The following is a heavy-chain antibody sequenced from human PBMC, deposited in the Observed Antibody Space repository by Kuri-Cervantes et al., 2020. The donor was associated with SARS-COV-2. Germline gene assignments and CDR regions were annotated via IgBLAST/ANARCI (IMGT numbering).Heavy chain of an antibody. V-gene: IGHV1-69*13. Sequence: SVKVSCKASGGTFSSYAISWVRQAPGQGLERMGGIIPIFGTANYAQKFQGRVTITADESTSIAYMELSSLRSEDTAVYYCARRMVRGLYYYYGMDVWGQGTTVTVSS. J-gene: IGHJ6*02. CDR2: IIPIFGTA. CDR1: GGTFSSYA. D-gene: IGHD3-10*01. CDR3: ARRMVRGLYYYYGMDV.